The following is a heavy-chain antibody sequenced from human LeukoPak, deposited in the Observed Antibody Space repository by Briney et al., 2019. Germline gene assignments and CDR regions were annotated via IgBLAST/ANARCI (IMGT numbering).Heavy chain of an antibody. J-gene: IGHJ6*03. D-gene: IGHD3-10*01. CDR2: IKQDGSEK. CDR1: GFTFTNYW. CDR3: AKSGGDYYYYMDV. V-gene: IGHV3-7*01. Sequence: GGSLRLSCVGSGFTFTNYWMTWVRQAPGKGLEWVANIKQDGSEKYYVDSMKGRFTISRDNAKSSLYLQMNSLRDEDTAVYYCAKSGGDYYYYMDVWGKGTTVTVSS.